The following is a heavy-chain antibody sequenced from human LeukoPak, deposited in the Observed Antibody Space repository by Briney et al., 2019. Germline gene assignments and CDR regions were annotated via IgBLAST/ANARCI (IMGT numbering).Heavy chain of an antibody. D-gene: IGHD3-10*01. CDR3: AKGNKDSGSYYLDY. V-gene: IGHV3-23*01. CDR1: GFIFSNYG. J-gene: IGHJ4*02. Sequence: PGGSLRLSCAASGFIFSNYGMRWVRQAPGKGLEWVSGISGSRAYTDHADSVKGVFTISRDNYKNMLYLEMNSQRVEDTAVYYCAKGNKDSGSYYLDYWGQGILVTVSS. CDR2: ISGSRAYT.